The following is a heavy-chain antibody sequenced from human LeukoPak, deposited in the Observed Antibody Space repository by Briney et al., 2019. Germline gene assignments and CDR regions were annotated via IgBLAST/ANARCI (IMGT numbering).Heavy chain of an antibody. D-gene: IGHD2-15*01. CDR1: GFTFSSYE. J-gene: IGHJ4*02. CDR2: ISSSSSYI. CDR3: AKAPRYGVVVHFDY. Sequence: GGSLRLSCAASGFTFSSYEMNWVRQAPGKGLEWVSSISSSSSYIYYADSVKGRFTISRDNSKNTLYLQMSSLRAEDTAVYYCAKAPRYGVVVHFDYWGQGTLVTVSS. V-gene: IGHV3-21*04.